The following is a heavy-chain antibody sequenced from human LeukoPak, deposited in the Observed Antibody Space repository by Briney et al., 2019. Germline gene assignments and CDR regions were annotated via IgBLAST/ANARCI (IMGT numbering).Heavy chain of an antibody. CDR3: ARDPPYYYDSSGYFGAFDI. Sequence: GGSLRLSCAASGFTFSSYAMHWVRQAPGKGLEWVAVISYDGSNKYYADSVKGRFTISRDNSKNTLYLQMNSLRAEDTAVYYCARDPPYYYDSSGYFGAFDIWGQGTMVTVSS. D-gene: IGHD3-22*01. CDR1: GFTFSSYA. CDR2: ISYDGSNK. V-gene: IGHV3-30*04. J-gene: IGHJ3*02.